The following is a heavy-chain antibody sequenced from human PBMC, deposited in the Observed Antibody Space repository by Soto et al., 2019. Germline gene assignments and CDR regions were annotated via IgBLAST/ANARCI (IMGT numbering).Heavy chain of an antibody. CDR1: GFTFDDYA. D-gene: IGHD6-19*01. J-gene: IGHJ4*02. CDR3: AKQYRNSGWCDY. Sequence: EVQLVESGGGLVQPGRSLRLSCAASGFTFDDYAMHWVRQAPGKGLEWVSGISWNSGSIGYADSVKGRFTISRDNAKNSLYLQMNSLRAEDTALYYRAKQYRNSGWCDYWGQGALVTVSS. V-gene: IGHV3-9*01. CDR2: ISWNSGSI.